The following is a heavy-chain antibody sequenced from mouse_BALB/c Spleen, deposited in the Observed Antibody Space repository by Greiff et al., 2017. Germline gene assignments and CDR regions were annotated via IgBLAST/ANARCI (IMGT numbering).Heavy chain of an antibody. D-gene: IGHD2-3*01. J-gene: IGHJ2*01. Sequence: VQLQQSGTVLARPGASVKMSCKASGYTFTSYWMHWVKQRPGQGLEWIGYINPSSGYTEYNQKFKDKTTLTADKSSSTAYMQLSSLTSEDSAVYYCARGWLLRGFDYWGQGTTLTVSS. CDR1: GYTFTSYW. V-gene: IGHV1-4*02. CDR2: INPSSGYT. CDR3: ARGWLLRGFDY.